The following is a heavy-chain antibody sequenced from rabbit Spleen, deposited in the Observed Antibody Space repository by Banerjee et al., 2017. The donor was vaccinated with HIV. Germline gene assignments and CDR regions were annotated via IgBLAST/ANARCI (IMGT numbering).Heavy chain of an antibody. Sequence: QSLEESGGDLVKPGASLTLTCTASGFTLSSYWMCWVRQAPGKGLEYIAYIDGGSSGDTRYANWAKGRFTISKTSSTTVTLQMTSLTVADTATYFCARRLSEGALDPWGQGTLVTVS. CDR1: GFTLSSYW. D-gene: IGHD5-1*01. J-gene: IGHJ2*01. V-gene: IGHV1S40*01. CDR3: ARRLSEGALDP. CDR2: IDGGSSGDT.